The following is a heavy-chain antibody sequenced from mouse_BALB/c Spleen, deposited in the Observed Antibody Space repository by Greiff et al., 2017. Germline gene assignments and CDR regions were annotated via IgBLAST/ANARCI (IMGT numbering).Heavy chain of an antibody. CDR2: ISYSGST. J-gene: IGHJ1*01. Sequence: VQLQQSGPSLVKPSQTLSLTCSVTGDSITSGYWNWIRKFPGNKLEYMGYISYSGSTYYNPSLKSRISITRDTSKNQYYLQLNSVTTEDTATYYCAREITTATGGDFDVWGAGTTVTVSS. D-gene: IGHD1-2*01. CDR1: GDSITSGY. V-gene: IGHV3-8*02. CDR3: AREITTATGGDFDV.